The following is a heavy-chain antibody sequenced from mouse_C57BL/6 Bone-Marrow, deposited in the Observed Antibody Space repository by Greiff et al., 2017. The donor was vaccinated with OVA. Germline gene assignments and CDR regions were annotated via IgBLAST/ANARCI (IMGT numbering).Heavy chain of an antibody. D-gene: IGHD1-1*01. CDR1: GFTFTNYY. Sequence: EVKLVESGGGLVQPGDSLSLSCAASGFTFTNYYMSWVRQTPGKALEWLAFIRNKPNGSTTEYSASVKGRFTISRDNSQSILYLQMNALRAEDSATYYCARYKGRVAVDYFDYWGQGTALTVSS. CDR3: ARYKGRVAVDYFDY. V-gene: IGHV7-3*01. J-gene: IGHJ2*01. CDR2: IRNKPNGSTT.